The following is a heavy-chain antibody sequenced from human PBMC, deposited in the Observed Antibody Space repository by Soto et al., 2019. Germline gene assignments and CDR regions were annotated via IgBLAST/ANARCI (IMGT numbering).Heavy chain of an antibody. D-gene: IGHD3-22*01. CDR1: GFSLSTSGMC. Sequence: SGPTLVNPTQTLTLTCTFSGFSLSTSGMCVSWIRQPPGKALEWLALIDWDDDKYYSTSLKTRPTISKDTSKNQVVLTMTNMDPVDTATYYCARSYDSSGYRYYFDYWGQGTLVTVSS. CDR3: ARSYDSSGYRYYFDY. J-gene: IGHJ4*02. CDR2: IDWDDDK. V-gene: IGHV2-70*01.